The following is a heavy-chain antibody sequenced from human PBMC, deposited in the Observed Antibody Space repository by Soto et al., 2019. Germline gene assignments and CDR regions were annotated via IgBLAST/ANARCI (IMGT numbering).Heavy chain of an antibody. CDR3: ANPAPSYCGGDCLEAFDI. V-gene: IGHV1-69*13. CDR2: IIPIFGTA. Sequence: VASVKVSCKASGGTFSSYAISWVRQAPGQGLEWMGGIIPIFGTANYARKFQGRVTITADESTSTAYMELSSLRSEDTAVYYCANPAPSYCGGDCLEAFDIWGQGTMVTVSS. D-gene: IGHD2-21*02. J-gene: IGHJ3*02. CDR1: GGTFSSYA.